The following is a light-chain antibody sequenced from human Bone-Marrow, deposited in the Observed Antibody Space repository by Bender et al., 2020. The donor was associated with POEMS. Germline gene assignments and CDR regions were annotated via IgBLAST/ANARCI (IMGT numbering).Light chain of an antibody. V-gene: IGLV2-11*01. J-gene: IGLJ2*01. CDR3: NSYTGSNIV. CDR2: DVV. CDR1: GSDVGGHKY. Sequence: QSALTQPRSVSGSPGQSVTISCTVPGSDVGGHKYVSWYQQHPGGAPKLMIYDVVKRPSGVPDRFSGSKSGNTASLTVSGLQAEDEADYYCNSYTGSNIVFGGGTKLTVL.